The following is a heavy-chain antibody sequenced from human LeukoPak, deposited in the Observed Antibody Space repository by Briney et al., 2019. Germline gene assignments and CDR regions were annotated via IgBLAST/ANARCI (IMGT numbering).Heavy chain of an antibody. V-gene: IGHV4-39*01. CDR2: LYYSGST. J-gene: IGHJ4*02. D-gene: IGHD3-3*01. CDR1: GGSISSTSYY. CDR3: ARHASRYDFWSGLDY. Sequence: SETLSLTCTVSGGSISSTSYYWGWIRQPPGNGLEWIGSLYYSGSTYYNQSLRSRVTISVDTSKNQFSLRLSSVTAADTAVYYCARHASRYDFWSGLDYWGQGTLVTVSS.